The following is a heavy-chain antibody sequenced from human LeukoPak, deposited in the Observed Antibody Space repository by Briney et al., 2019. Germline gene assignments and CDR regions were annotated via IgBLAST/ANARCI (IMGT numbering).Heavy chain of an antibody. CDR3: APDYYDSSGSLDLFDY. J-gene: IGHJ4*02. CDR2: INWNGGST. D-gene: IGHD3-22*01. CDR1: GFTFDDYG. V-gene: IGHV3-20*04. Sequence: GGSLRLSCAASGFTFDDYGMSWVRQAPGKGLEWVSGINWNGGSTGYADSVKGRFTISRDNAKNSLYLQMNSLRAEDTALYYCAPDYYDSSGSLDLFDYWGQGTLVTVSS.